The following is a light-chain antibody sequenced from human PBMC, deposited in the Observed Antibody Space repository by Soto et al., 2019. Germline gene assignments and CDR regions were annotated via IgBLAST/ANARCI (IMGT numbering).Light chain of an antibody. CDR1: GSNIGTGSG. V-gene: IGLV1-40*01. CDR3: QTYDTTLSALV. J-gene: IGLJ1*01. Sequence: QAVVTQPASVSGAPGQRVTISCTGSGSNIGTGSGVQWYQQLPGTAPKLLISRNSNRPSGVPDRFSASKSGTSASLAITGLQAEDEADYYCQTYDTTLSALVFGSGTKLTVL. CDR2: RNS.